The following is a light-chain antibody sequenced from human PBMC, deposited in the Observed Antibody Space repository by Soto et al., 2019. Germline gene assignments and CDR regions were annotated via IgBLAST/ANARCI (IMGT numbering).Light chain of an antibody. CDR1: QSVSSSF. CDR2: GAS. CDR3: QQYDSSPRP. Sequence: DIVLTQSPGALSLSPGERATLSCRASQSVSSSFLAWYQQKPGQAPRLHIYGASSRATGIPDRLSGSGSGTDFTITISRLYPAHFAVYYCQQYDSSPRPFGQGTKVEIK. J-gene: IGKJ1*01. V-gene: IGKV3-20*01.